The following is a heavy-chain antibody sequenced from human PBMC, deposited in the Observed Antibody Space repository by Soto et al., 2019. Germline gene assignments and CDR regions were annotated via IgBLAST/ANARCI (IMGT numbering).Heavy chain of an antibody. V-gene: IGHV3-23*01. CDR3: AKDVSYCDTSSCYARGFDY. J-gene: IGHJ4*02. Sequence: GGSLRLSCAASGFTFSSDAMSWVRQAPGKGLDWVSSISGSDDTTYYADSVKGRFTISRDNSKNTLYLQMNSLRAEDTALYYCAKDVSYCDTSSCYARGFDYWGQGALVTISS. CDR2: ISGSDDTT. D-gene: IGHD2-2*01. CDR1: GFTFSSDA.